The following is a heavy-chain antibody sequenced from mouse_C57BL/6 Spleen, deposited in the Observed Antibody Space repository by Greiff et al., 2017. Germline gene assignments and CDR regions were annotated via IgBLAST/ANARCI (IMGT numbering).Heavy chain of an antibody. CDR3: ARHEEEDGYYGAWFAY. J-gene: IGHJ3*01. Sequence: QVQLQQSGAELVKPGASVKLSCKASGYTFTEYTIHWVKQRSGQGLEWIGWFYPGRGSIKYNEKFKDKATLTADKSSSTVYMELSRLTSEDSAVYFCARHEEEDGYYGAWFAYWGQGTLVTVSA. D-gene: IGHD2-3*01. CDR2: FYPGRGSI. CDR1: GYTFTEYT. V-gene: IGHV1-62-2*01.